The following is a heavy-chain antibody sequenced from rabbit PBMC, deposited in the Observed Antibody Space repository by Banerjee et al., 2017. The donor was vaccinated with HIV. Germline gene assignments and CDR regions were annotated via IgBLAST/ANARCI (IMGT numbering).Heavy chain of an antibody. CDR2: MDAGSSGTT. D-gene: IGHD6-1*01. Sequence: QEQLVESGGGLVQPEGSLTLTCTAFGFSFSSGYWICWVRQAPGKGLEWIACMDAGSSGTTNYASWAKGRFTISRSTSLNTVTLKMTSLTAADTATYFCARGSDCTYGYTDCAFRLWGPGTLVTVS. CDR3: ARGSDCTYGYTDCAFRL. V-gene: IGHV1S45*01. J-gene: IGHJ4*01. CDR1: GFSFSSGYW.